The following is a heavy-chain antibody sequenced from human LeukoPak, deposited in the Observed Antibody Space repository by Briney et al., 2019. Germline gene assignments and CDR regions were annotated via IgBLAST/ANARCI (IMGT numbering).Heavy chain of an antibody. J-gene: IGHJ4*02. CDR3: ATTPTMVRCCFDY. CDR2: IYHSGST. CDR1: GGSISSGGYS. D-gene: IGHD3-10*01. V-gene: IGHV4-30-2*01. Sequence: SQTLSLNCAVSGGSISSGGYSWSWIRQPPGKGLEWIGYIYHSGSTYYNPSLKSRVTISVDRSKNQFSLKLSSVTAADTAGYYCATTPTMVRCCFDYWGQGTLVTVSS.